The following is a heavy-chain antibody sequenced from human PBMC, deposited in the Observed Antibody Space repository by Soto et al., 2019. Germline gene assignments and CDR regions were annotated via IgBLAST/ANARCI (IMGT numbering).Heavy chain of an antibody. V-gene: IGHV3-74*01. Sequence: GGSLRLSCEASGFTFKNYWMHWVRQAPGKGLVWVSRINSDVSNRRYADSVQGRFTISRDNAKNTLFLQMNSLRAADTAVYFCARRSNSPNCYGMDVWGQGTRVTVSS. CDR2: INSDVSNR. CDR1: GFTFKNYW. J-gene: IGHJ6*02. CDR3: ARRSNSPNCYGMDV. D-gene: IGHD2-8*01.